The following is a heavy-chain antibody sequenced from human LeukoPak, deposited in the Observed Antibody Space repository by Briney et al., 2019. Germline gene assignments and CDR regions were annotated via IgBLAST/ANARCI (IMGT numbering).Heavy chain of an antibody. Sequence: ASVKVSCKASGYTFSDYDVNWVRQAPGQGLEWLGYISPDTGNTGYAQKFQGRVTMTRDTSISTTYMELSSLTSEDTAVYYCARGPRFDPWGQGTLVTVSS. V-gene: IGHV1-8*01. CDR3: ARGPRFDP. CDR2: ISPDTGNT. J-gene: IGHJ5*02. CDR1: GYTFSDYD.